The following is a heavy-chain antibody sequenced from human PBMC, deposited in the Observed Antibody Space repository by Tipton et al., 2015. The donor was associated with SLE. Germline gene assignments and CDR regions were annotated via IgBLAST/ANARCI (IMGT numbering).Heavy chain of an antibody. D-gene: IGHD3-16*02. CDR2: IFPGDSDS. CDR1: AYRFTTYW. CDR3: ARHVASRYDPFDI. V-gene: IGHV5-51*01. J-gene: IGHJ3*02. Sequence: VQLVQSGAVVKKPGESLKISCKGFAYRFTTYWVAWLRQRPGRGLEWMGTIFPGDSDSRYSPSFQGQVTISADQSVGASFLQWSSLKASDSAMYYCARHVASRYDPFDIWGHGTMVTVSS.